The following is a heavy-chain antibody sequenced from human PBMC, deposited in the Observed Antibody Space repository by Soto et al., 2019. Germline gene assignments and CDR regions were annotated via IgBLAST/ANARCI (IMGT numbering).Heavy chain of an antibody. Sequence: EVQLLESGGGLVQPGGSLRLSCAASGFTFSSYAMSWVRQAPGKGLEWVSAISGSGGSTYYADSVKGRFTISRDNSKHTLYLQMNSLRAEDTAVYYCAKDRWDSGSYYPWGQGTLVTVSS. CDR1: GFTFSSYA. J-gene: IGHJ5*02. D-gene: IGHD1-26*01. CDR2: ISGSGGST. V-gene: IGHV3-23*01. CDR3: AKDRWDSGSYYP.